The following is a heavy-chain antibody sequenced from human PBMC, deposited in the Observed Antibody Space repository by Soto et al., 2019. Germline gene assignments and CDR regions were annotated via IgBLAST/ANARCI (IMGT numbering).Heavy chain of an antibody. V-gene: IGHV3-53*01. CDR1: GFTVSSNY. CDR3: ARDRVESGYPEYFQH. J-gene: IGHJ1*01. D-gene: IGHD3-22*01. CDR2: IYSGGST. Sequence: EVQLVESGGGLIQPGGSLRLSCAASGFTVSSNYMSWVRPAPGKGLEWVSVIYSGGSTYYADSVKGRFTISRDNSKNTLDLQMNSLRAEDTAVYYCARDRVESGYPEYFQHWGQGTLVTVSS.